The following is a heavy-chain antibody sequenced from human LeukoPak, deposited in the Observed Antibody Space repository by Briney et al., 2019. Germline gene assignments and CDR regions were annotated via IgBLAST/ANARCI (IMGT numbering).Heavy chain of an antibody. D-gene: IGHD1-26*01. J-gene: IGHJ3*02. Sequence: GGSLRLSCAASGFTFSSYAMSWVRQAPGRGLEWVSAISGSGGSTYYADSVKGRFTISRDNSKNTLYLQMNSLRAEDTAVYYCAKDPYSGSYYTAFDIWGQGTMVTVSS. V-gene: IGHV3-23*01. CDR3: AKDPYSGSYYTAFDI. CDR1: GFTFSSYA. CDR2: ISGSGGST.